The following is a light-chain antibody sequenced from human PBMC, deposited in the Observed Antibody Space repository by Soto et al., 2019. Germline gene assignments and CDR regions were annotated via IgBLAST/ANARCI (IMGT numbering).Light chain of an antibody. CDR2: KAS. CDR1: QTISSW. V-gene: IGKV1-5*03. CDR3: QHYNSYSEA. Sequence: DIKRNQYPSTLSGSVGDRVTITCRASQTISSWLAWYQQKPGKAPKLLIYKASTLKSGVPSRFSGSGSGTEFTLTISSLQPDDFATYYCQHYNSYSEAFGQGTKVDIK. J-gene: IGKJ1*01.